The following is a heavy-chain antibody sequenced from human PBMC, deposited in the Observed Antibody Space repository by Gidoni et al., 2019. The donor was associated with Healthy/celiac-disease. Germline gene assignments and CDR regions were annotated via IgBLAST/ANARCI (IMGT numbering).Heavy chain of an antibody. D-gene: IGHD7-27*01. J-gene: IGHJ5*02. V-gene: IGHV4-39*01. CDR1: GGSISSSSYY. CDR3: ARGLPGDNWFDP. Sequence: QLQLQESGPGLVKPSETLSLTCTVSGGSISSSSYYWGWIRQPPGKGLEWIGSIYYSGSTYYNPSLKSRVTISVDTSKNQFSLKLSSVTAADTAVYYCARGLPGDNWFDPWGQGTLVTVSS. CDR2: IYYSGST.